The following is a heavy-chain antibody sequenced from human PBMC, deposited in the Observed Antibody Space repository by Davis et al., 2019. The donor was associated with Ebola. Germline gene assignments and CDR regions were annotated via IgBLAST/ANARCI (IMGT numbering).Heavy chain of an antibody. CDR2: TYYKSKWNN. Sequence: PSETLSLTCAISGDSVSTNTAGWNWIRQSPSRGLEWLGRTYYKSKWNNDYAVSVKSRITINADTSKNQFSLQLNSVTPEDTAVYYCGRVKVSTPNYYYMDVWGQGTTVTVSS. D-gene: IGHD5/OR15-5a*01. V-gene: IGHV6-1*01. CDR3: GRVKVSTPNYYYMDV. J-gene: IGHJ6*02. CDR1: GDSVSTNTAG.